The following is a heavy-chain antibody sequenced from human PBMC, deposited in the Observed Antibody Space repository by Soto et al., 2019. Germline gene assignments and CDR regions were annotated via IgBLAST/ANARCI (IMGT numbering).Heavy chain of an antibody. D-gene: IGHD2-15*01. Sequence: ASVKVSCKASGYTFTSYDINWVRQATGQGLEWMGWMNPNSGNTGYAQKFQGRVTMTRNTSISTAYMELSSLRSEDTAVYYCARGLYSWWLQFDAFDFWGQGTMVTVSS. CDR2: MNPNSGNT. J-gene: IGHJ3*01. V-gene: IGHV1-8*01. CDR3: ARGLYSWWLQFDAFDF. CDR1: GYTFTSYD.